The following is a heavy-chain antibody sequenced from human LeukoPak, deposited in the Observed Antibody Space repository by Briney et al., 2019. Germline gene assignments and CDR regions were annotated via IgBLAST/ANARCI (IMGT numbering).Heavy chain of an antibody. J-gene: IGHJ6*03. V-gene: IGHV4-39*07. CDR3: ARAAQDDYYYYYYMDV. CDR2: IYYSGST. Sequence: SETLSLTCTVSGGSISSSSYYWGWIRQPPGKGLEWIGSIYYSGSTYYNPSLKSRVTISVDTSKNQFSLKLSSVTAADTAVYYCARAAQDDYYYYYYMDVWGKGTTVTISS. CDR1: GGSISSSSYY.